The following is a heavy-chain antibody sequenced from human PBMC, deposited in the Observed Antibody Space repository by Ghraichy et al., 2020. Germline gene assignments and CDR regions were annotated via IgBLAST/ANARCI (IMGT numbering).Heavy chain of an antibody. V-gene: IGHV3-21*01. J-gene: IGHJ6*02. Sequence: GGSLRLSCAASGFTFSSYSMNWVRQAPGKGLEWVSSISSSSSYIYYADSVKGRFTISRDNAKNSLYLQMNSLRAEDTAVYYCARSGGGDLTLEWFSRLGYYYGMDVWGQGTTVTVSS. CDR1: GFTFSSYS. CDR3: ARSGGGDLTLEWFSRLGYYYGMDV. CDR2: ISSSSSYI. D-gene: IGHD3-3*01.